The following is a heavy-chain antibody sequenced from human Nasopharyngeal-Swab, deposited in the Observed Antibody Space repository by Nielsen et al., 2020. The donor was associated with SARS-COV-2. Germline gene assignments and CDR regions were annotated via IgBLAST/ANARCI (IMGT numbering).Heavy chain of an antibody. CDR2: ISAYNGNT. CDR1: GYTFTSYG. Sequence: ASVKVSCKASGYTFTSYGISWVRQAPGQGLEWMGWISAYNGNTNYAQKLQGRVTMTTDTSTGTAYMELRSLRSDDTAVYYCAREPPLGYCSSTSCPGWFDPWGQGTLVTVSS. CDR3: AREPPLGYCSSTSCPGWFDP. D-gene: IGHD2-2*01. V-gene: IGHV1-18*01. J-gene: IGHJ5*02.